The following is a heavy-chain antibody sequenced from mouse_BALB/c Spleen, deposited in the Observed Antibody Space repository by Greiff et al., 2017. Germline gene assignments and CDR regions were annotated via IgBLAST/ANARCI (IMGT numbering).Heavy chain of an antibody. CDR2: ISSGGSYT. Sequence: EVKVVESGGGLVKPGGSLKLSCAASGFTFSSYAMPWVRQTPEKRLEWVATISSGGSYTYYPDSVKGRFTISRDNAKNTLYLQMSSLRSEDTAMYYSASRGAYWGQGTLVTVSA. V-gene: IGHV5-9-3*01. CDR3: ASRGAY. J-gene: IGHJ3*01. CDR1: GFTFSSYA. D-gene: IGHD3-1*01.